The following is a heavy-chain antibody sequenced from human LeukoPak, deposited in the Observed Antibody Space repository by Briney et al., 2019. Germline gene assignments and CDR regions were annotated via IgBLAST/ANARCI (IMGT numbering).Heavy chain of an antibody. CDR1: GFTLSSYE. Sequence: GGSLRLSCAASGFTLSSYEMNWVRQTPGKGLEWVSYISGSGRTIYYAGSVEGRFTIPRDNAKNSLYLQMNSLRGEDTAVYYCVREWRSLGHWGQGTLVTVSS. CDR2: ISGSGRTI. CDR3: VREWRSLGH. V-gene: IGHV3-48*03. J-gene: IGHJ4*02. D-gene: IGHD3/OR15-3a*01.